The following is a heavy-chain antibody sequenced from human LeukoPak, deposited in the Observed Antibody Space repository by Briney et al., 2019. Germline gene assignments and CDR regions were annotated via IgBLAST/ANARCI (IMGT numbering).Heavy chain of an antibody. CDR2: INPSGGST. Sequence: ASVKASCKASGYTFTSYYMHWVRQAPGQGLEWMGIINPSGGSTSYAQKFQGRVTMTRDASTSTVYMELSSLRSEDTAVYYCARDDWNDRDYHYYYGMDVWGKGTTVTVSS. CDR3: ARDDWNDRDYHYYYGMDV. CDR1: GYTFTSYY. V-gene: IGHV1-46*01. D-gene: IGHD1-1*01. J-gene: IGHJ6*04.